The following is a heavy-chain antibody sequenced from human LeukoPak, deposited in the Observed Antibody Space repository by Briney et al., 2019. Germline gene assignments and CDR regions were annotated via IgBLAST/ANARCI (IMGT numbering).Heavy chain of an antibody. D-gene: IGHD3-9*01. CDR2: ISAYNGNT. CDR3: ASTPYDILTGYPLYYFDY. J-gene: IGHJ4*02. Sequence: ASVKVCCKASGYTFTSYGISWVREAPGQGLEWMGWISAYNGNTNYAQKLQGRVTMTTDTSTSTAYMELRSLRSDDTAVYYCASTPYDILTGYPLYYFDYWGQGTLVTVSS. V-gene: IGHV1-18*01. CDR1: GYTFTSYG.